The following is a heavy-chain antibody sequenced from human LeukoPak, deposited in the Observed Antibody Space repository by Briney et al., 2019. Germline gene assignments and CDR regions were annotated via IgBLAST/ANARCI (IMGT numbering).Heavy chain of an antibody. CDR1: GFTFTDYY. CDR2: ISNSGDIK. J-gene: IGHJ4*02. Sequence: GGSLRLSCAASGFTFTDYYMSWVRQAPGKGLEWVSYISNSGDIKYYADSVKGRFTSSRDNAKNSLYLQMNSLRAEDTAVYYCARVDCSGGSCEYYFDYWGQGTLVTVSS. D-gene: IGHD2-15*01. V-gene: IGHV3-11*04. CDR3: ARVDCSGGSCEYYFDY.